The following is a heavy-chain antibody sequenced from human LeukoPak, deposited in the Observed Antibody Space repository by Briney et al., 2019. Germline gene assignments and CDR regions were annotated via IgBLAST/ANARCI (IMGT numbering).Heavy chain of an antibody. Sequence: GGSLRLSCAASGFIFSSYSMNWVRQAPGKGLEWVAVISYDGSNKYYADSVKGRFTISRDNSKNTLYLQMNSLRAEDTAVYYCAKASDIVVVPAATGSDYWGQGTLVTVSS. V-gene: IGHV3-30*18. CDR2: ISYDGSNK. D-gene: IGHD2-2*01. CDR1: GFIFSSYS. J-gene: IGHJ4*02. CDR3: AKASDIVVVPAATGSDY.